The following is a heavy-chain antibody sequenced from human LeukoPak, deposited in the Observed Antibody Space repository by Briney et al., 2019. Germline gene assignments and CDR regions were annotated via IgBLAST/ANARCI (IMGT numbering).Heavy chain of an antibody. Sequence: ASVKVSCKASGGTFSSYAISWVRQAPGQGLEWMGWINPNSGGTNYAQKFQGRVTMTRDTPISTAYMELSRLRSDDTAVYYCARDADVQLERLLDYWGQGTLVTASS. CDR1: GGTFSSYA. CDR3: ARDADVQLERLLDY. J-gene: IGHJ4*02. CDR2: INPNSGGT. V-gene: IGHV1-2*02. D-gene: IGHD1-1*01.